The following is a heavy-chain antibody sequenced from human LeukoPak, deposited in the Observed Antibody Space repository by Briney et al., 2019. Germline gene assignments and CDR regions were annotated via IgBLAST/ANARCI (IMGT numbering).Heavy chain of an antibody. CDR1: GGSFSGYY. J-gene: IGHJ4*02. CDR2: INHSGST. Sequence: SETLSLTCAVYGGSFSGYYWSWIRQPPGKGLEWIGEINHSGSTNYNPSLKSRVTISVDTSKNQFSLKLSSVTAADTAVYYCARDGITMVRGGRFDYWGQGTLVTVSS. D-gene: IGHD3-10*01. V-gene: IGHV4-34*01. CDR3: ARDGITMVRGGRFDY.